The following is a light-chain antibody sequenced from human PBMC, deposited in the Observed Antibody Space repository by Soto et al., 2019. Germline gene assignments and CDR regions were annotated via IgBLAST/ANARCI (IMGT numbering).Light chain of an antibody. J-gene: IGLJ1*01. CDR1: SSDVGGYKY. CDR2: DVS. Sequence: QSALTQPASVSGSPGQSIAISCTGSSSDVGGYKYVSWYQQHPGKAPKLMIYDVSNRPSGVSDRFSGSNSGNTASLTISGLESEAKANYYCSSYTSSKTYVFGNGTKLTVL. CDR3: SSYTSSKTYV. V-gene: IGLV2-14*03.